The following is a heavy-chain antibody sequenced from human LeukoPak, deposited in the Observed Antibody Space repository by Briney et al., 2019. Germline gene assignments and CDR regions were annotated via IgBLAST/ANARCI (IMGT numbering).Heavy chain of an antibody. V-gene: IGHV3-30*02. Sequence: PGGSLRLSCAASGFTFSSYGMHWVRQAPGKGLEWVAFIRYDGSNKYYADSVKGRFTISRDNSKNTLYLQMNSLRAEDTAVYYCAKDGNLRRYFDYWGQGTLVTVSS. CDR1: GFTFSSYG. J-gene: IGHJ4*02. CDR3: AKDGNLRRYFDY. CDR2: IRYDGSNK. D-gene: IGHD4-23*01.